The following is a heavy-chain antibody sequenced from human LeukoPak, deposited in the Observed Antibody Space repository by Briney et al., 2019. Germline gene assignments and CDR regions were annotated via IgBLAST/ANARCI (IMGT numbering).Heavy chain of an antibody. D-gene: IGHD3-22*01. J-gene: IGHJ4*02. CDR2: VNAGNGNT. CDR3: AREEFGDSSGYCTY. V-gene: IGHV1-3*01. Sequence: ASVTVSCKASGYTFTSYAMHWVRQAPGQRLEWMGWVNAGNGNTKYSQKFQGRVTITRGTSASTAYMELSSLRSDDTAVYYCAREEFGDSSGYCTYWGQGTLVTVSS. CDR1: GYTFTSYA.